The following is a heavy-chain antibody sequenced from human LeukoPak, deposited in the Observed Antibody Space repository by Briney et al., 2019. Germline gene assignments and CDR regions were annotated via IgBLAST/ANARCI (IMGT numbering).Heavy chain of an antibody. J-gene: IGHJ5*02. CDR3: ARGGSPVRP. CDR2: INHSGST. CDR1: GWSFSGYY. Sequence: PSETLSLTRAVYGWSFSGYYWSSIRQPPRKGVEGVGEINHSGSTNYNPPLQSRVTISVDTSKNQSSLKLSSVTAADTAVYYCARGGSPVRPWGQGTLVTVSS. V-gene: IGHV4-34*01. D-gene: IGHD1-14*01.